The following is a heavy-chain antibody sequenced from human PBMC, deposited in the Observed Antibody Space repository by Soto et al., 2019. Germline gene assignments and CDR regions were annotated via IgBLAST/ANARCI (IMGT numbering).Heavy chain of an antibody. CDR2: INPGGGDT. Sequence: ASVKVSCKASGYGFINYYIHWVRQAPGQGLEWMGAINPGGGDTNLAQRFQGRVTMTRDTSTRTVYMEMSSLRSEDTAIYYCTRTFYYETRGFVGVLGAFHMCGQGTNVTV. D-gene: IGHD3-16*01. J-gene: IGHJ3*02. CDR3: TRTFYYETRGFVGVLGAFHM. CDR1: GYGFINYY. V-gene: IGHV1-46*01.